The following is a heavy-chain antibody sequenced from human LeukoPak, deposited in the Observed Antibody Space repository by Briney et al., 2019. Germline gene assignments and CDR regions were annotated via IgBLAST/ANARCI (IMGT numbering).Heavy chain of an antibody. V-gene: IGHV6-1*01. CDR2: TYYRSKWYN. J-gene: IGHJ5*02. Sequence: SRTLSLTCAISGDSVSSNTATWNWIRQSPSRGLEWLGRTYYRSKWYNDYAVSVKSRITINPDTSKNQFSLQLNSVTPEDTAVYYCTRFNWGKNWFDPWGQGTLVTVSS. D-gene: IGHD7-27*01. CDR1: GDSVSSNTAT. CDR3: TRFNWGKNWFDP.